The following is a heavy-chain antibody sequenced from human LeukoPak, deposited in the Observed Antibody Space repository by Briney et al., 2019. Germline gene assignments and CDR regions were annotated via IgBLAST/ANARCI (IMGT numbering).Heavy chain of an antibody. D-gene: IGHD6-13*01. CDR1: GFTFSSYS. J-gene: IGHJ4*02. V-gene: IGHV3-21*01. CDR2: ISSSSSYI. Sequence: GGSLRLSCAASGFTFSSYSMNWVRHAPGKGLELVSSISSSSSYIYYADSVKGRFTISRDNAKNSLYLQMNSLRAEDTAVYYCARGDSSSWFMVPTDYWGQGTLVTVSS. CDR3: ARGDSSSWFMVPTDY.